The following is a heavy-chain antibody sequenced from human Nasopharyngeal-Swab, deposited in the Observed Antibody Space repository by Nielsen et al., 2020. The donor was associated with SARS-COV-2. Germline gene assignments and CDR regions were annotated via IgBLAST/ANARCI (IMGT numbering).Heavy chain of an antibody. V-gene: IGHV1-18*01. J-gene: IGHJ5*02. D-gene: IGHD3-10*01. CDR1: GYTFNCYG. CDR3: ARVYYGSGSYFRSGEKNWFDP. Sequence: ASVKVSCKASGYTFNCYGISWVRQAPGQGLEWMGWISAYNGNTNYAQKLQGRVTMTTDTSTSTAYMELRSLRSDDTAVYYCARVYYGSGSYFRSGEKNWFDPWGQGTLVTVSS. CDR2: ISAYNGNT.